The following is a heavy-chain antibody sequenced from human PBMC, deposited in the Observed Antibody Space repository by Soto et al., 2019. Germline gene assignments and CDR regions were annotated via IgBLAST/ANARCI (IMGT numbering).Heavy chain of an antibody. D-gene: IGHD5-18*01. CDR2: ISWNSGSI. J-gene: IGHJ5*02. CDR1: GFTFDDYA. V-gene: IGHV3-9*01. Sequence: LRLSCAASGFTFDDYAMHWVRQAPGKGLEWVSGISWNSGSIGYADSVKGRFTISRDNAKNSLYLQMNSLRAEDTALYYCAKGRAIVTSWFDPWGQGTLVTVSS. CDR3: AKGRAIVTSWFDP.